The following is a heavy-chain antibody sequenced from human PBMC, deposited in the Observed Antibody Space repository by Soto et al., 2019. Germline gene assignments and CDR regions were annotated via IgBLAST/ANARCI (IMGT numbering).Heavy chain of an antibody. Sequence: QLQLQESGPGLVKPSETLSLTCTVSGGSISSSSYYWGWIRQPPGKGLEWIGSIYYSGSTYYNPSLKSRVTISVDTSKNQFSLKLSSVTAADTAVYYCARPYGDYGGLDYWGQGTLVTVSS. CDR2: IYYSGST. CDR3: ARPYGDYGGLDY. D-gene: IGHD4-17*01. V-gene: IGHV4-39*01. CDR1: GGSISSSSYY. J-gene: IGHJ4*02.